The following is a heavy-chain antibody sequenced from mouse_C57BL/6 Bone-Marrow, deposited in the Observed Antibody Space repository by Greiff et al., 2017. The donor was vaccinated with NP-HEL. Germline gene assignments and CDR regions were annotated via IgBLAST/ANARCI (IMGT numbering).Heavy chain of an antibody. J-gene: IGHJ1*03. D-gene: IGHD1-1*01. CDR1: GYTFTSYW. Sequence: VQLQQPGAELVKPGASVKMSCKASGYTFTSYWITWVKQRPGQGLEWIGDIYPGSGSTNYNEKFKSKATLTVDTSSSTAYMQLSSLTSEYSAVYYCASSSSYLYWYFDVWGTGTTVTVSS. CDR2: IYPGSGST. V-gene: IGHV1-55*01. CDR3: ASSSSYLYWYFDV.